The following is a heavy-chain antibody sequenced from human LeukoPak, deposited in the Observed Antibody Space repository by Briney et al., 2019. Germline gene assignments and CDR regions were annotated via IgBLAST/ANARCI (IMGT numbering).Heavy chain of an antibody. Sequence: GGSLRLSCAASGFTFSTYTMNWVRQAPGKGLEWVSYIISSSTYMYYADSVKGRFTISRDNAKNSLYLQMNSLRAEDTAVYYCARGVETSNPGIDYWGQGTLVTVSS. CDR2: IISSSTYM. CDR3: ARGVETSNPGIDY. D-gene: IGHD1-14*01. V-gene: IGHV3-21*01. J-gene: IGHJ4*02. CDR1: GFTFSTYT.